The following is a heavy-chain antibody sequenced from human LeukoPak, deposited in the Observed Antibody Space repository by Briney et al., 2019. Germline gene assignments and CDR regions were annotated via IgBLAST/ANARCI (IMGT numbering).Heavy chain of an antibody. J-gene: IGHJ3*01. V-gene: IGHV3-15*01. CDR2: IKSKIDGGTR. Sequence: PRGSLRLSCVVPGFSLSNDWMHWGRQAPGEGREWVVRIKSKIDGGTRDYAAPVRGRLTISRDDSRTTLYLEMNSLKIDDTAVYYCSTITGESVAGTIPFDAFDVWGQGAIVTVSS. CDR1: GFSLSNDW. D-gene: IGHD6-19*01. CDR3: STITGESVAGTIPFDAFDV.